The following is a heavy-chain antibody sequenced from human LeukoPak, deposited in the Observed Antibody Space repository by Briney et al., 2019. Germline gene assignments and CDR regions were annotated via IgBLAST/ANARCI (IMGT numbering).Heavy chain of an antibody. V-gene: IGHV4-39*01. CDR1: GGSISSSSYY. J-gene: IGHJ4*02. CDR2: IYYSGST. Sequence: PSETLSLTCTVSGGSISSSSYYWGWIRQPTGKGLEWIGSIYYSGSTYYNPSLKSRVTISVDTSKNQFSLKLSSVTAADTAVYYCARHVTHYDFWSGYGYYFDYWGQGTLVTVSS. CDR3: ARHVTHYDFWSGYGYYFDY. D-gene: IGHD3-3*01.